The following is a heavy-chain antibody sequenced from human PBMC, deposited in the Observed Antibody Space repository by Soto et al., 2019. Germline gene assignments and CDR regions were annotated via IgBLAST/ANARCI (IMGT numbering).Heavy chain of an antibody. J-gene: IGHJ4*02. CDR3: TRSGGDYVNAGEDGGDYEF. D-gene: IGHD3-10*02. Sequence: SETVSLTCTLSGGCIACSHWRWSRQLPGKGLELIGYISYMGTTNSNPSLKSRVTISVDTSKTQFSLKLTSVTAADTAGYYCTRSGGDYVNAGEDGGDYEFWGRGTLVTVSS. V-gene: IGHV4-59*13. CDR2: ISYMGTT. CDR1: GGCIACSH.